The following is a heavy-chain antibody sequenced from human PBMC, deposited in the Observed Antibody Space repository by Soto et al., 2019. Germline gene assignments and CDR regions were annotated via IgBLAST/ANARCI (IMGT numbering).Heavy chain of an antibody. CDR1: GFTFSSYG. V-gene: IGHV3-30*18. Sequence: GGSLRLSCAASGFTFSSYGMHWVRQAPGKGLEWVAVISYDGSNKYYADSVKGRFTISRDNSKNTLYPQMNSLRAEDTAVHYCAKSDYYDSSGPGSWGQGTLVTVSS. D-gene: IGHD3-22*01. CDR2: ISYDGSNK. J-gene: IGHJ5*02. CDR3: AKSDYYDSSGPGS.